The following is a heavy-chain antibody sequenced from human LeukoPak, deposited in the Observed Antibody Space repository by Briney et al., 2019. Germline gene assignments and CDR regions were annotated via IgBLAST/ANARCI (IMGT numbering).Heavy chain of an antibody. D-gene: IGHD3-3*01. CDR2: ISYDGRYK. CDR1: GFTFNTYP. Sequence: GGSLRLSCAASGFTFNTYPMHWVRQAPGKGLGWVAVISYDGRYKYYADSVKGRFTISRDDSKNTVYLQMNSLRAEDTAVFYCARDQYDTWSRRGNFDSWGQGTLVIVSS. CDR3: ARDQYDTWSRRGNFDS. J-gene: IGHJ4*02. V-gene: IGHV3-30*04.